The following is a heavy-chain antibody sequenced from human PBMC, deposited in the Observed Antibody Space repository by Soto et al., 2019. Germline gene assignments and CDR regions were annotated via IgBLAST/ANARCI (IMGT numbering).Heavy chain of an antibody. CDR2: IDAGNGRT. V-gene: IGHV1-3*01. D-gene: IGHD1-1*01. J-gene: IGHJ4*02. Sequence: QVQLMQSGAEVKRPGASVKISCKASGYTFTKYAVHWVRQAPGQRFEWMGWIDAGNGRTKYSQKFQGRVTITRDTSASTAYMELSSLRSEDTAVYYCARGRWTQTTADYYLDYWGQGTLVTVSS. CDR1: GYTFTKYA. CDR3: ARGRWTQTTADYYLDY.